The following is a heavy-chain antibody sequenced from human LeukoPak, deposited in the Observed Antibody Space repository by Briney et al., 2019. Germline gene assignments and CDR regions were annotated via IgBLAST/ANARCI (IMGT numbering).Heavy chain of an antibody. CDR3: AREIGYTANYYYYYGMDV. V-gene: IGHV3-21*01. CDR2: ISSSSSYI. CDR1: GFTFSSYS. J-gene: IGHJ6*02. D-gene: IGHD3-16*02. Sequence: GGSLRLSCAASGFTFSSYSMNWVRQAPGKGLEWVSSISSSSSYIYYADSMKGRFTISRDNAKNSLYLQMNSLRAEDTAVYYCAREIGYTANYYYYYGMDVWGQGTTVTVSS.